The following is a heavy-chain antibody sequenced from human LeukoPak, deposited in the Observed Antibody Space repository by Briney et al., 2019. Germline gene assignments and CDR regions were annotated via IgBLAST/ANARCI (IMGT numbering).Heavy chain of an antibody. CDR1: GGTFSGYY. V-gene: IGHV4-34*01. J-gene: IGHJ4*02. Sequence: SETLSLTCAVYGGTFSGYYWSWIRQPPGKGVEWIGEINHSGSTNYNPSLKSRVTISVDTSKNQFSLKLSSVTAADTAVYYCARGPQYYYDSSGFDYWGQGTLVTVSS. D-gene: IGHD3-22*01. CDR3: ARGPQYYYDSSGFDY. CDR2: INHSGST.